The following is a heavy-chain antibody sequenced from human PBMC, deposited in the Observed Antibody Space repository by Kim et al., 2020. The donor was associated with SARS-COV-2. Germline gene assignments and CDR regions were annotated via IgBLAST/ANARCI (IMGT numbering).Heavy chain of an antibody. CDR3: VKDPNSSTIYFDY. V-gene: IGHV3-64D*06. CDR1: GFTFSSYA. Sequence: GGSLRLSCSASGFTFSSYAMHWVRQAPGKGLEYVSAISSNGGSTYYADSVKGRFTISRDNSKNTLYLQMSSLRAEDTAVYYCVKDPNSSTIYFDYWGQGTLVTVSS. D-gene: IGHD2-2*01. J-gene: IGHJ4*02. CDR2: ISSNGGST.